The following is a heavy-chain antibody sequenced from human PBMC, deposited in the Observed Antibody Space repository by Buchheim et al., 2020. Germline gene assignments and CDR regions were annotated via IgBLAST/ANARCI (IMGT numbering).Heavy chain of an antibody. J-gene: IGHJ4*02. CDR3: SRRLGFDY. Sequence: EVQLVESGGGLVQPGRSLRLSCVGSGFTFGDFAMSWFRQAPGKGLEWVGLIRSITYGGTTEYAPSVNGRFTISRGDSKSITYLQMNSLKAEDTAVYYCSRRLGFDYWGQGTL. CDR1: GFTFGDFA. V-gene: IGHV3-49*03. D-gene: IGHD3-9*01. CDR2: IRSITYGGTT.